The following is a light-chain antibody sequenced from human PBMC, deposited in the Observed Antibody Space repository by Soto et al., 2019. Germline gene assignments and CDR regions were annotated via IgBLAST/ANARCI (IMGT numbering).Light chain of an antibody. J-gene: IGLJ3*02. V-gene: IGLV1-51*02. CDR3: GTWDSNLSAGV. CDR2: ENN. Sequence: QSVFTQPPSVSAAPGQKVTISCSGSGSNIGNNYVSWYQQLPGTAHKLLIYENNKRPSGIPDRFSASKSGTSATLGITGLQTGDEADYYCGTWDSNLSAGVFGGGTKLTVL. CDR1: GSNIGNNY.